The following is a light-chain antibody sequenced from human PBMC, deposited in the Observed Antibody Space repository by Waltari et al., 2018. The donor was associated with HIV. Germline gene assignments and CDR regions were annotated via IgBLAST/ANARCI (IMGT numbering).Light chain of an antibody. J-gene: IGLJ2*01. CDR3: AAWDDSRNAHVV. CDR1: NSNIGSNS. CDR2: SIN. V-gene: IGLV1-44*01. Sequence: QSVLTQPPSASGTPGQRVTISCSGSNSNIGSNSVHWYQQLPGTAPKLLIYSINQPPLGFPDRFSGSKSGTSASLASSGLQSEDEADYYCAAWDDSRNAHVVFGGGTKLTVL.